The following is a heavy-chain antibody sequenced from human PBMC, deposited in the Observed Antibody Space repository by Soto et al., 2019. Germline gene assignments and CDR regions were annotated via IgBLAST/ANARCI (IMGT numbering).Heavy chain of an antibody. CDR2: ISVYNGNT. CDR1: GYTFSSSS. V-gene: IGHV1-18*01. Sequence: QVQLVQSGAQVKKPGASVKVSCKASGYTFSSSSISWVRQAPGQGLEGMGWISVYNGNTNYAQTLQGRVTMSTDTSTGTAYMELRSLRSDDTAVYYCARNASGGFDSWGQGTLVTVSS. CDR3: ARNASGGFDS. J-gene: IGHJ4*02. D-gene: IGHD3-16*01.